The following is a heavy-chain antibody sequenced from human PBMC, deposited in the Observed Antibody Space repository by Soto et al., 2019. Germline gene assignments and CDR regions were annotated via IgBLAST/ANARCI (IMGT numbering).Heavy chain of an antibody. CDR1: GGTFSSYA. J-gene: IGHJ6*02. D-gene: IGHD1-26*01. V-gene: IGHV1-69*12. CDR3: AYKQDVWDGGPCFGMDV. CDR2: IIPIFGTA. Sequence: QVQLVQSGAEVTKPGSSVKVSCKASGGTFSSYAISWVRQAPGQGLEWMGGIIPIFGTANYAQKFQGRVTIIADESTSTAYMELSSLRSEDTAVYYCAYKQDVWDGGPCFGMDVWGQGTTVTVSS.